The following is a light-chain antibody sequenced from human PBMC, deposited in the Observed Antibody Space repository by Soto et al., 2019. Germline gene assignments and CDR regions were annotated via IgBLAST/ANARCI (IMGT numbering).Light chain of an antibody. Sequence: QAVVTQPASVSGSPGQSITISCTGTSSDVGGYNYVSWHQQHPGKAPKLMIYDVSNRPSGVSNRFSGSKSGNTASLTISGLQAEDEADYYCSSYTSSSTLVFGGGTKSPS. J-gene: IGLJ2*01. CDR2: DVS. CDR1: SSDVGGYNY. V-gene: IGLV2-14*01. CDR3: SSYTSSSTLV.